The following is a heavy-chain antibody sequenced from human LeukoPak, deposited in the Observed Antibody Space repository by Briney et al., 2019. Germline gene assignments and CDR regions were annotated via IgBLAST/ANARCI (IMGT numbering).Heavy chain of an antibody. CDR1: GFTFNSYA. V-gene: IGHV3-23*01. D-gene: IGHD6-13*01. CDR2: ISGSGGST. Sequence: GVSLRLSCAASGFTFNSYAMIWLRQAPGKGLEWVSAISGSGGSTYYADAGKGRFTISRDNSKNTLYLKMNSVRAEDTAVYYCATARRYSSSWYYYYYGMDVWGQGTTVTVSS. CDR3: ATARRYSSSWYYYYYGMDV. J-gene: IGHJ6*02.